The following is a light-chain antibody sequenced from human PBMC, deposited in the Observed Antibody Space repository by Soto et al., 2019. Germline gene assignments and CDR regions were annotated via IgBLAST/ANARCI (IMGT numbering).Light chain of an antibody. CDR2: EAS. Sequence: DIQMTQSPSSLSASVGDRVTSTCQASQDISNYLNWYQQKPGKAHKLLIYEASNWETGVPSRFSGSASGTDVTFTISGLQPEDIAAYYCQQYDNLPLTFDGGPKVEIK. CDR3: QQYDNLPLT. CDR1: QDISNY. J-gene: IGKJ4*02. V-gene: IGKV1-33*01.